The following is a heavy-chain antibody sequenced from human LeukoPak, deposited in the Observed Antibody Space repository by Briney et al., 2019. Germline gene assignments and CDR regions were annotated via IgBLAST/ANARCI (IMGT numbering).Heavy chain of an antibody. CDR2: ISSSSSTI. V-gene: IGHV3-11*04. D-gene: IGHD6-13*01. J-gene: IGHJ3*02. CDR1: GFTFSDYY. CDR3: ARDSSSWHDAFDI. Sequence: GGSLRLSCAASGFTFSDYYMSWIRQAPGKGLEWVSSISSSSSTIYYADSVKGRFTISRDNAKNSLYLQMNSLRAEDTAVYYCARDSSSWHDAFDIWGQGTMVTVSS.